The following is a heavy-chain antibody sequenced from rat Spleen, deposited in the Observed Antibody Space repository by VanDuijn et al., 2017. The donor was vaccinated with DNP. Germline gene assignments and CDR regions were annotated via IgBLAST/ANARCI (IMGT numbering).Heavy chain of an antibody. CDR2: INTDGGIT. J-gene: IGHJ1*01. V-gene: IGHV5-58*01. D-gene: IGHD4-4*01. CDR1: GFTFSRYW. CDR3: ARGSGTYYWYFDF. Sequence: EVQLVESGGGLVQPGRSLKLSCAASGFTFSRYWMYWIRQAPGKGLEWVASINTDGGITYYPDSVKGRFTISRDNAKNTLYLQMNSLRSEDTATYYCARGSGTYYWYFDFWGPGTMVTVSS.